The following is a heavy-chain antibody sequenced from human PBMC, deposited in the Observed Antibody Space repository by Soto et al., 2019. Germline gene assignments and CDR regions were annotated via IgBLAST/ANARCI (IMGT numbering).Heavy chain of an antibody. V-gene: IGHV4-61*08. D-gene: IGHD1-1*01. CDR2: IYYSGST. CDR3: AIFFISGGHRKQLAF. Sequence: SETLSLTCTVSGGSISSGDYYWSWIRQPPGKGLEWIGYIYYSGSTYYNPSLKGRVTISVDTSKNQLSLKLTSVTAADTAVYYCAIFFISGGHRKQLAFCGQGSLVPGS. CDR1: GGSISSGDYY. J-gene: IGHJ1*01.